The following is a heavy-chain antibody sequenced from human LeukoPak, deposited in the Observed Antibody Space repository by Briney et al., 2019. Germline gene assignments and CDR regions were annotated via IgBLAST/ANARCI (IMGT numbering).Heavy chain of an antibody. V-gene: IGHV4-59*08. D-gene: IGHD6-19*01. J-gene: IGHJ4*02. CDR1: GGSISSSY. CDR2: IYYSGST. Sequence: SETLSLTCTVSGGSISSSYWSWIRQPPGKGLEWIGYIYYSGSTNYNPSFKSRVAISVDTSKNQLSLKLSSVTAADTAVYYCATWGIAVAGTFDYWGQGTLVTVST. CDR3: ATWGIAVAGTFDY.